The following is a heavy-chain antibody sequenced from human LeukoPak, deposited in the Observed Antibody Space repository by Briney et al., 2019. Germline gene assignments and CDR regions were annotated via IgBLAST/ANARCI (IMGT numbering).Heavy chain of an antibody. V-gene: IGHV4-61*01. CDR3: ASKRRVGLFDP. J-gene: IGHJ5*02. CDR1: GGSISSGSYY. Sequence: PSETLSLTCAVSGGSISSGSYYWSWIRQPPGKGLEWIGYIYYSGSTNYNPSLKSRVTISVDTSKNQFSLKLSSVTAADTAVYYCASKRRVGLFDPWGQGTLVTVSS. D-gene: IGHD1-26*01. CDR2: IYYSGST.